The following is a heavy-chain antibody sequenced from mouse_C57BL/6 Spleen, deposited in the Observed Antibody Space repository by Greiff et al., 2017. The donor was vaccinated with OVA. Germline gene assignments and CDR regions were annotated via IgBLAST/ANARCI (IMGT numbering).Heavy chain of an antibody. D-gene: IGHD2-4*01. Sequence: QVQLQQPGAELVKPGASVKMSCKASGYTFTSYWITWVKQRPGQGLEWIGDIYPGSGSTNYNEKFKSKATLTVDTSSSTAYMQLSSLTSEDSAVYYCASPGYDYDGILGMDYWGQGTSVTVSS. CDR2: IYPGSGST. V-gene: IGHV1-55*01. CDR1: GYTFTSYW. CDR3: ASPGYDYDGILGMDY. J-gene: IGHJ4*01.